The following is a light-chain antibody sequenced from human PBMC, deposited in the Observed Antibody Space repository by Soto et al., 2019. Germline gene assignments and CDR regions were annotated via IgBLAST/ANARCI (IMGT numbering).Light chain of an antibody. J-gene: IGLJ2*01. Sequence: SYELTQPPSVSVSPGQTASITCSGDKLGDKYACWYQQKPGQSPVLVIYQDSKRPSGIPERFSGSNSGNTATLTISGTQAMDEADYYCQAWDSSTEVFGGGTKVIVL. CDR1: KLGDKY. CDR3: QAWDSSTEV. CDR2: QDS. V-gene: IGLV3-1*01.